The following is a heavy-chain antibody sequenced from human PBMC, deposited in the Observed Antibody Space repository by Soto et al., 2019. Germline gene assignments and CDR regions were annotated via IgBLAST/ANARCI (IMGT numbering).Heavy chain of an antibody. CDR3: ARDRDDSSGYYFPRGPYYYYYGMDV. J-gene: IGHJ6*02. D-gene: IGHD3-22*01. CDR1: GYTFTSYG. CDR2: ISAYNGNT. V-gene: IGHV1-18*01. Sequence: GASVKVSCKASGYTFTSYGISWVRQAPGQGLEWMGWISAYNGNTNYAQKLQGRVTMTTDTSTSTAYMELRSLRSDDTAVYYCARDRDDSSGYYFPRGPYYYYYGMDVWGQGTTVTVSS.